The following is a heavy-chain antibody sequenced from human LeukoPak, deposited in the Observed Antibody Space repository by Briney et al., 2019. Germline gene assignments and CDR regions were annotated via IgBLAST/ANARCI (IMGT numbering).Heavy chain of an antibody. Sequence: PGGSLRLSCAASGFTFSSYWMSWVRQAPGKGLEWVANIKQDGSEKYYVDSVKGRFTISRDNAKSSLYLQMNSLRAEDTAVYYCARDSAAYGFGESYDYWGQGTLVTVSS. J-gene: IGHJ4*02. V-gene: IGHV3-7*01. CDR3: ARDSAAYGFGESYDY. D-gene: IGHD3-10*01. CDR1: GFTFSSYW. CDR2: IKQDGSEK.